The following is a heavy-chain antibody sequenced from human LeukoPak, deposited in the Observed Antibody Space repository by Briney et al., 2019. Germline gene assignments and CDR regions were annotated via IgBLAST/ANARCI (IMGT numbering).Heavy chain of an antibody. V-gene: IGHV1-2*02. CDR1: GYNFTDYY. J-gene: IGHJ4*02. D-gene: IGHD3-3*01. Sequence: VASVKVSCKTSGYNFTDYYMHWVRQAPGQGLEWMGWINPNSGGTNYAQKFQGRVTMTRDTSISTAYMELSRLRSDDTAVYYCARGDGEDFWSGTTPPNYYFDYWGQGTLVTVSS. CDR3: ARGDGEDFWSGTTPPNYYFDY. CDR2: INPNSGGT.